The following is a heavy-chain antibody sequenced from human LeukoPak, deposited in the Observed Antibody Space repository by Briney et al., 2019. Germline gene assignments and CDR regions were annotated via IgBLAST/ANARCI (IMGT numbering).Heavy chain of an antibody. V-gene: IGHV4-59*01. CDR3: VKIKPGGASFDY. J-gene: IGHJ4*02. D-gene: IGHD1-26*01. Sequence: SETLSLTCTVSGGSISSYYWSWIRQPPGKGLEWIGYIYYSGSTNYKPSLKSRVTISIDTSKNQFSLKLTSVIAADTALYYCVKIKPGGASFDYWGQGTLVTVSS. CDR1: GGSISSYY. CDR2: IYYSGST.